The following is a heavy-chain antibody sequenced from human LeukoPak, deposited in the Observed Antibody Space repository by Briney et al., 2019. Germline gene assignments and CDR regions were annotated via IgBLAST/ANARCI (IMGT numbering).Heavy chain of an antibody. CDR2: ISGGTGTI. CDR1: GFTFSTYS. CDR3: ARVRPDYYDILTGYYGYYFDY. V-gene: IGHV3-48*02. J-gene: IGHJ4*02. D-gene: IGHD3-9*01. Sequence: QPGGSLRLSCAASGFTFSTYSMTWVGQAPGKGLEWVSYISGGTGTIYYADSVKGRFTISRDNAKNSLYLQMNSLRDEDTAVYYCARVRPDYYDILTGYYGYYFDYWGQGTLVTVSS.